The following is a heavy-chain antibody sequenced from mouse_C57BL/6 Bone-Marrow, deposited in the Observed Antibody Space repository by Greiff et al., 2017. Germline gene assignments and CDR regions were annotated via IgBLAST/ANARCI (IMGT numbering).Heavy chain of an antibody. CDR2: IDPSDSNT. CDR1: GYTFTSYW. J-gene: IGHJ2*01. D-gene: IGHD3-2*01. V-gene: IGHV1-50*01. CDR3: ARRDNSNYYLY. Sequence: QVQLQQPGAELVKPGASVKLSCKASGYTFTSYWMQWVKQRPGQGLEWIGEIDPSDSNTNYNQKFKGKATLTVDTSSSTAYMQLSSLTSEDSAVYYCARRDNSNYYLYWGQGTTRTVSS.